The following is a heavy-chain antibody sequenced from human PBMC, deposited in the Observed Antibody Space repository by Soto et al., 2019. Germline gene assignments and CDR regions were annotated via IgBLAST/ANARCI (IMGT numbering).Heavy chain of an antibody. Sequence: ASVKVSCKASGYTFTSYAIDWVRQAPGQRLEWMGWINACNGNTKYAQKFQGRVTITRDTSASTAYMELSSLRSEDTAVYYCARVSPSNWFDPWGQGTLVTVSS. CDR2: INACNGNT. CDR1: GYTFTSYA. V-gene: IGHV1-3*01. J-gene: IGHJ5*02. CDR3: ARVSPSNWFDP.